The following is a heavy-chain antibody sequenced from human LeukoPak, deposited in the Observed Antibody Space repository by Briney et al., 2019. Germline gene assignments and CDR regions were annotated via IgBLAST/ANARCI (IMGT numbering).Heavy chain of an antibody. J-gene: IGHJ4*02. CDR3: VRLPSAGGSGS. CDR1: GXTFSSYW. CDR2: INADGTTT. Sequence: QPGGSLRLSCAASGXTFSSYWVHWVRQAPGKGLVWLSRINADGTTTNYAESVKGRFTISRDNAKNTLYLQMNSLRAEDTAVYYCVRLPSAGGSGSWGQGTLVTVSS. V-gene: IGHV3-74*01. D-gene: IGHD3-16*01.